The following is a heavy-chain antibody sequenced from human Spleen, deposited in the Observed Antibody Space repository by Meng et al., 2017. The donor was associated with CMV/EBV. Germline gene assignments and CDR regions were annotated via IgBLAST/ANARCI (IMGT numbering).Heavy chain of an antibody. CDR1: GFSLSTSGMC. D-gene: IGHD5-24*01. CDR2: IDWDEDK. V-gene: IGHV2-70*20. CDR3: ARSRDGYHHEY. Sequence: SGPTLVKPTQTLTLTCTFSGFSLSTSGMCVSWVRQPPGKALEWLALIDWDEDKYYNTFLKTRLTISKDTSKNQVVLTMTNVDPVDTATYYCARSRDGYHHEYWGQGTLVTVSS. J-gene: IGHJ4*02.